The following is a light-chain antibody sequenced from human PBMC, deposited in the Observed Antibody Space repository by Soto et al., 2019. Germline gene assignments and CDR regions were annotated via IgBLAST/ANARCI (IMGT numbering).Light chain of an antibody. V-gene: IGLV2-23*02. CDR2: EVT. CDR3: SSYAGSNIFVV. J-gene: IGLJ2*01. CDR1: SSDVGSYNL. Sequence: QSALTQPASVSGSPGQSITISCTGTSSDVGSYNLVSWYQHLPGKAPKLMIFEVTKRPSGVSTRFSGSKSGNTASLTISGLQAEDEADYYCSSYAGSNIFVVFGGGTKLTVL.